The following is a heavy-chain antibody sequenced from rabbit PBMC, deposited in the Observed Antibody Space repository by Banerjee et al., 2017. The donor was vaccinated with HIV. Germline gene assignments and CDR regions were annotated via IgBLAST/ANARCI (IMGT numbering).Heavy chain of an antibody. CDR1: GFSLSSGYD. V-gene: IGHV1S45*01. J-gene: IGHJ4*01. D-gene: IGHD8-1*01. CDR2: INSNTGNT. Sequence: QEQLEESGGDLVKPEGSLTLTCTASGFSLSSGYDMCWVRQAPGKGLEWIACINSNTGNTVYATWAKGRFTISKTSWTTVTLQMTSLTAADTATYFCARANAGYVGGGYPTGFDYFNLWGPGTLVTVS. CDR3: ARANAGYVGGGYPTGFDYFNL.